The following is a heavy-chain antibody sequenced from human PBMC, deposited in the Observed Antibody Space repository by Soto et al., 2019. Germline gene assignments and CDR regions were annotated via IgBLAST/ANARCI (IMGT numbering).Heavy chain of an antibody. CDR1: GFAFSTYG. CDR3: VGGTGCWGLSDY. D-gene: IGHD3-9*01. J-gene: IGHJ4*02. V-gene: IGHV3-33*08. CDR2: IWADGSRQ. Sequence: QVQLVESGGGVIQPGKSLRLSCSASGFAFSTYGMHWVRQAPGKGLEWVAVIWADGSRQFYGDSVKGRFTISRDNSKNSLYLQRNSLRVADTSLYYCVGGTGCWGLSDYWGQGTLVTVSS.